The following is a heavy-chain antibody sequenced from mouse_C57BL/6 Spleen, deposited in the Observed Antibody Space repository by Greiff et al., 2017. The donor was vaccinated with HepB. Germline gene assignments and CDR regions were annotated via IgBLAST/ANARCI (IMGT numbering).Heavy chain of an antibody. D-gene: IGHD2-3*01. Sequence: EVQLQQSGPELVKPGASVKMSCKASGYTFTDYNMHWVKQSHGKSLEWIGYINPNNGGTSYNQKFKGKATLTVNKSSSTAYMELRSLTSEDSAVYYCASAGASVYDGYYYAMDYWGQGTSVTVSS. J-gene: IGHJ4*01. CDR1: GYTFTDYN. CDR2: INPNNGGT. CDR3: ASAGASVYDGYYYAMDY. V-gene: IGHV1-22*01.